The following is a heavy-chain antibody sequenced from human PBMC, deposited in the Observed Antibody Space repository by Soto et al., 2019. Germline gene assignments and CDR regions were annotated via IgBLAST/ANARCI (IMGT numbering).Heavy chain of an antibody. V-gene: IGHV3-23*01. CDR1: GFTFSSYA. J-gene: IGHJ3*02. CDR3: AKDRYYDSSGYYYDAFDI. CDR2: ISGSGGST. Sequence: EVQLLESGGGLVQPGGSLRLSCAASGFTFSSYAMSWVRQAPGKGLEWVSAISGSGGSTYYADSVKGRFTISRDNSKNTLYLQMNSLRAEDTAVYYCAKDRYYDSSGYYYDAFDIWGQRTMVTVSS. D-gene: IGHD3-22*01.